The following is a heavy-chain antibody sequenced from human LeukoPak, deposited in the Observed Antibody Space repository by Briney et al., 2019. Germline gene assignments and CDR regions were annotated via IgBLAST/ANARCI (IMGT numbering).Heavy chain of an antibody. D-gene: IGHD6-13*01. V-gene: IGHV3-23*01. CDR3: AKDRRSSSWFPDY. CDR2: ISTSGSST. Sequence: PGGSLRLSCAASGFTFSSYGMNWVRQAPGKGLEWVSGISTSGSSTYYADSVKGRFTISRDNSKNTLYLQVNNLRVEDTAVYYCAKDRRSSSWFPDYWGQGTLVTVSS. CDR1: GFTFSSYG. J-gene: IGHJ4*02.